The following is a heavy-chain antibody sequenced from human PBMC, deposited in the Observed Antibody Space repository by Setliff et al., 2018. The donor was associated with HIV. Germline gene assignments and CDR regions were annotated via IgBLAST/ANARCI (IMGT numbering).Heavy chain of an antibody. V-gene: IGHV1-69*05. Sequence: SVKVSCKASGGTFSSYAINWVRQAPGQGLEWMGGIIPMFGTLNFPQKFQGRVTITTDESTSTAYMELNSLRSEDTAVYYCARGHSHGYGYSGSYGPFDIWGQGTMVTVSS. CDR3: ARGHSHGYGYSGSYGPFDI. D-gene: IGHD1-26*01. CDR1: GGTFSSYA. J-gene: IGHJ3*02. CDR2: IIPMFGTL.